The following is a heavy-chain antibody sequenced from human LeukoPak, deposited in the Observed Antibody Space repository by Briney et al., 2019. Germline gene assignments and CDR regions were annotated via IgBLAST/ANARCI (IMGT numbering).Heavy chain of an antibody. Sequence: GASVKVSCKASGYTFTSNYIHWVRQAPGQGLEWMGMIYPRDGSTSYAQKFQGRVTLTTDTSTTTAYMELRSLRSDDTAVYYCARAGAAYGGDPTYWGQGTLVTVSS. J-gene: IGHJ4*02. V-gene: IGHV1-46*01. CDR1: GYTFTSNY. D-gene: IGHD4-23*01. CDR3: ARAGAAYGGDPTY. CDR2: IYPRDGST.